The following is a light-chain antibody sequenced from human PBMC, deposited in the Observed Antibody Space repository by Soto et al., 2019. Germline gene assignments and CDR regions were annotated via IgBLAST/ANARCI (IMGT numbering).Light chain of an antibody. CDR2: DVS. V-gene: IGKV1-5*01. CDR3: QQYNTYLT. J-gene: IGKJ1*01. Sequence: DIWLTKPPSPLSASVGDRVTITCRASQTISNWLAWYQQKPGKAPKLLIYDVSSLESGVQSRFSGSGSGTEFTLTITSLQPDDSATYYCQQYNTYLTFGQGTKV. CDR1: QTISNW.